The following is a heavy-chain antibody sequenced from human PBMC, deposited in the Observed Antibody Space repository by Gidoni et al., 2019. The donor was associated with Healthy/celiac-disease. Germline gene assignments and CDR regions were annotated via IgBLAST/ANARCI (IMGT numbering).Heavy chain of an antibody. CDR2: IIPIFGTA. V-gene: IGHV1-69*01. Sequence: QVQLVQSGAEVKKPGSSVKVSCKASGGTFSSYAISWVRQAPGQGLEWMGGIIPIFGTANYAQKFQGRVTITADESTSTAYMELSSLRSEDTAVYYCARETYYYDSSGQGYGMDVWGQGTTVTVSS. CDR3: ARETYYYDSSGQGYGMDV. J-gene: IGHJ6*02. CDR1: GGTFSSYA. D-gene: IGHD3-22*01.